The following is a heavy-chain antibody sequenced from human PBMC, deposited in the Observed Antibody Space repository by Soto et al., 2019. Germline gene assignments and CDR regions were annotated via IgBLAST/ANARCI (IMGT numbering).Heavy chain of an antibody. CDR3: ASCVSTACYPPWGLQFFDL. CDR2: TSYTGNT. D-gene: IGHD2-2*01. CDR1: GGSVTSHH. V-gene: IGHV4-59*08. Sequence: PSETLSLTCFVSGGSVTSHHWSWIRQFPGQGLEWIAYTSYTGNTNYNPSLQSRVTISIDTSKSQFSLTLRSVTAADAAVYYCASCVSTACYPPWGLQFFDLWGQGSLVTVSS. J-gene: IGHJ4*02.